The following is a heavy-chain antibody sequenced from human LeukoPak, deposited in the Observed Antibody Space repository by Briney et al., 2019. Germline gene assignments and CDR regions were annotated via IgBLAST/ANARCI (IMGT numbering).Heavy chain of an antibody. CDR3: ASNYYDSSGYYFDY. D-gene: IGHD3-22*01. CDR1: GGSISSGDYY. V-gene: IGHV4-30-4*01. Sequence: SETLSLTCTVSGGSISSGDYYWSWLRQPPGTGLEWIGYIYYSGSTYYNPSLKSRVTISVDTSKNQFSLKLSSVTAADTAVYYCASNYYDSSGYYFDYWGQGTLVTVSS. CDR2: IYYSGST. J-gene: IGHJ4*02.